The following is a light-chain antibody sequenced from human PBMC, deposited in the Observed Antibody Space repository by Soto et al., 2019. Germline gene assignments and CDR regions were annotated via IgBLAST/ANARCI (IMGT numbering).Light chain of an antibody. J-gene: IGKJ1*01. CDR1: QGIRSA. Sequence: AIQVTHSPSSLSASVGDRVTITCRTSQGIRSALGWYQQKPGKVPKLLIYAASTLQSGVPSRFTGSGSGRDFTLTISSLQPEDFDTYYCLPDYAFFWAFAHGTQVDIK. CDR2: AAS. CDR3: LPDYAFFWA. V-gene: IGKV1-6*01.